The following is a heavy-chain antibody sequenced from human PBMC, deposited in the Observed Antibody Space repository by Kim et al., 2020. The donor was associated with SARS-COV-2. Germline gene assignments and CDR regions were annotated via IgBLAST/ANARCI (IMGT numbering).Heavy chain of an antibody. D-gene: IGHD2-21*01. CDR2: ISSWGTT. V-gene: IGHV4-4*07. Sequence: SETLSLTCSVSADSMTGSYWSWVRQPAGKGLEWIGRISSWGTTDYTPSLKSRLSMSFDTSKNQFSLTLTSVTVADTAIYFCAKDGWDCGGCCDFDLWGQG. J-gene: IGHJ4*02. CDR3: AKDGWDCGGCCDFDL. CDR1: ADSMTGSY.